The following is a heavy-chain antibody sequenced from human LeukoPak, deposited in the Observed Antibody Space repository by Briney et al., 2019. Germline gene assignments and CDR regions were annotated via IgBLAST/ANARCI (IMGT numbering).Heavy chain of an antibody. CDR1: GYTFTSYG. V-gene: IGHV1-18*01. CDR2: ISAYNGNT. Sequence: ASVKVSCKASGYTFTSYGVSWVRQAPGQGLEWMGWISAYNGNTNYAQKLQGRVTMATDTSTSTAYMELRSLRSDDTAVYYCARVTIVVVPAAISYFDYWGQGTLVTVSS. J-gene: IGHJ4*02. D-gene: IGHD2-2*01. CDR3: ARVTIVVVPAAISYFDY.